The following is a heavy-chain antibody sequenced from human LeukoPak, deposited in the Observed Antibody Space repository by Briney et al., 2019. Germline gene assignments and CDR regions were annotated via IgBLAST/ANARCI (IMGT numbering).Heavy chain of an antibody. CDR3: VRRPYSYARYYYYGMDV. Sequence: GGSLRLSCSASGFTFSSYAMHWVRQAPGEGLEYVSAISSNGGSTYYADSVKGRFTISRDNSKNTLYLQMSSLRAEDTAVYYCVRRPYSYARYYYYGMDVWGQGTTVTVSS. CDR2: ISSNGGST. CDR1: GFTFSSYA. D-gene: IGHD5-18*01. V-gene: IGHV3-64D*06. J-gene: IGHJ6*02.